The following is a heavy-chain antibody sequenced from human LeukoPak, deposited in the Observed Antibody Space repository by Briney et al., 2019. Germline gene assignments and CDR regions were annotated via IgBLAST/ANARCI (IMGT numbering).Heavy chain of an antibody. J-gene: IGHJ6*03. CDR2: IYYSGST. CDR1: GGSISSQY. V-gene: IGHV4-59*11. Sequence: SETLSLTCTVSGGSISSQYWSWIRQPPGKGLEWIGYIYYSGSTNYSPSLNSRLTISVDTSKNQFSLRLSSVTAADTAVYYCARGRQDYFYYMDVWGKGTTVTVSS. CDR3: ARGRQDYFYYMDV.